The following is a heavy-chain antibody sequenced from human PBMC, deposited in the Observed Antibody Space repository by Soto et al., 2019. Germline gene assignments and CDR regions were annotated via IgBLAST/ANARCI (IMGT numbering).Heavy chain of an antibody. Sequence: PSETLSLTCTVSGGSISSYYWNWIRQPPGKGLEWIGYVFYSGNTNYNPSLKSRVTISVDTSKNQFSLKLRSVTAADTAVYYCARGVDGQWADPWGQGTLVTVSS. CDR2: VFYSGNT. D-gene: IGHD1-26*01. CDR3: ARGVDGQWADP. J-gene: IGHJ5*02. V-gene: IGHV4-59*01. CDR1: GGSISSYY.